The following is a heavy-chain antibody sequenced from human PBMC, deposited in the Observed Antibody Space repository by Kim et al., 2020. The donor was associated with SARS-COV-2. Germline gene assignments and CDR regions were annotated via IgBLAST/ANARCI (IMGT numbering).Heavy chain of an antibody. D-gene: IGHD7-27*01. CDR3: ARDVSLGPHGAFDV. CDR1: EFTFSSYA. J-gene: IGHJ3*01. V-gene: IGHV3-21*04. Sequence: GGSLRLSCAASEFTFSSYAMNWVRQAPGKGLEWVSTISSSGTNIHYAESVKGRFTISRDNAKNTLYLQMNSLRVEDTAVYYCARDVSLGPHGAFDVWGQG. CDR2: ISSSGTNI.